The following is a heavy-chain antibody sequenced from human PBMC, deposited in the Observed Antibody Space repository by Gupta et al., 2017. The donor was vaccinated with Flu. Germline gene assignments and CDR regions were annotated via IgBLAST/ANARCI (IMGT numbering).Heavy chain of an antibody. CDR1: GFSLSNARMG. Sequence: QVTLKESGPVLVKPTETLTLTCTVSGFSLSNARMGVSWIRQPPGKALEWLAHIFSNDEKSYSTSLKSRLTISKDTSKSQVVLTMTNMDPVDTATYYCARIRDCGGDCYYFDYWGQGTLVTVSS. V-gene: IGHV2-26*01. CDR3: ARIRDCGGDCYYFDY. D-gene: IGHD2-21*02. J-gene: IGHJ4*02. CDR2: IFSNDEK.